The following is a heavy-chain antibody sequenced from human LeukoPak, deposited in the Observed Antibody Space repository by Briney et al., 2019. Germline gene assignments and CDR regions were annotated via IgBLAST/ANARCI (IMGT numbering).Heavy chain of an antibody. Sequence: PGRSLRLSCAASGFTFSNYGMHWVRQAPGKGLEWVAFIWHDGSNDYYADSVKGRFTISRDNSKNTLYLQMNSLRAEDTALYYCAKLGCTGTFCYANYWGQGTLVTVSS. D-gene: IGHD2-2*01. CDR1: GFTFSNYG. V-gene: IGHV3-33*06. J-gene: IGHJ4*02. CDR3: AKLGCTGTFCYANY. CDR2: IWHDGSND.